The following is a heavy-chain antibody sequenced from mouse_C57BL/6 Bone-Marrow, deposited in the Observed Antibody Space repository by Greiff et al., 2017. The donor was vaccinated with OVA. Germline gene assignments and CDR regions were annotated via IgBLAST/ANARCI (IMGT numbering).Heavy chain of an antibody. CDR3: ASAGTYYAMDY. CDR2: IDPSDSET. Sequence: VQLQQSGAELVRPGSSVKLSCKASGYTFTSYWMHWVKQRPIQGLEWIGNIDPSDSETHYNQKFKDKATLTVDKSSSTAYMQLSSLTSEDSAVYYCASAGTYYAMDYWGQGTSVTVSS. J-gene: IGHJ4*01. D-gene: IGHD1-1*01. V-gene: IGHV1-52*01. CDR1: GYTFTSYW.